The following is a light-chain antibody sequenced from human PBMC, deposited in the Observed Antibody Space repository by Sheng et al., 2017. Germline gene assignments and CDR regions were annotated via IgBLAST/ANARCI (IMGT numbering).Light chain of an antibody. CDR3: QQLNSYPAYT. CDR2: AAS. Sequence: DIQMTQSPSSLSASVGDRVTITCRASQSISSYLNWYQQKPGKAPKLLIYAASSLQSGVPSRFSGSGSGTDFTLTISSLQPDDFATYYCQQLNSYPAYTFGQGTKLEIK. CDR1: QSISSY. J-gene: IGKJ2*01. V-gene: IGKV1-39*01.